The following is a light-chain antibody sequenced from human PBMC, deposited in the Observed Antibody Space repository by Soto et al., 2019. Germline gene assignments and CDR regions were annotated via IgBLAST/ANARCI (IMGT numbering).Light chain of an antibody. J-gene: IGKJ1*01. CDR2: GAS. Sequence: EMVITQSPATLSVSPGERATLPCRASQSVSSNLAWYGQKPGQAPRTLIYGASTRATGIPARFSGSGSGTEFTLTISSLQSEDFAVYYCQQYNNWWTFGQGTKVDIK. V-gene: IGKV3-15*01. CDR3: QQYNNWWT. CDR1: QSVSSN.